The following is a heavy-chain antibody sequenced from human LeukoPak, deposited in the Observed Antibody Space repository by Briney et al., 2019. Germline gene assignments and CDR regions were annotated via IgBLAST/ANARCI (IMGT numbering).Heavy chain of an antibody. CDR3: AXDLLAVTAPKAYFDF. CDR2: ISYXGSEK. Sequence: PGGSLRLSCTVSGXIFXSXGXHXVXXAPXXXXXWXAGISYXGSEKYYAESXKGRFTISRDYSKTTVYLQMNSLEIEDTAVYYCAXDLLAVTAPKAYFDFWGQGTLVTVSS. CDR1: GXIFXSXG. V-gene: IGHV3-30*18. J-gene: IGHJ4*02. D-gene: IGHD2-21*02.